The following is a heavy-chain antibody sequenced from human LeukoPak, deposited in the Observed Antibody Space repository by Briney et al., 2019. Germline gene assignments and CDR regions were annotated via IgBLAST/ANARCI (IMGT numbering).Heavy chain of an antibody. CDR2: ISYDGSNK. V-gene: IGHV3-30*04. CDR3: ARERCGGDCYSGDAFDI. D-gene: IGHD2-21*02. CDR1: GFTFSSYA. J-gene: IGHJ3*02. Sequence: GGSLILSCAASGFTFSSYAMHWVRQAPGKGLEWVAVISYDGSNKYYANSVKGRFTISRDNSKNTLYLQMNSLRAEDTAVYYCARERCGGDCYSGDAFDIWGQGTMVTVSS.